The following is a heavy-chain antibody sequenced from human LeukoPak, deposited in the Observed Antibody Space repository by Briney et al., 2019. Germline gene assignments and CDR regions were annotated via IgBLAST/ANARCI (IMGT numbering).Heavy chain of an antibody. Sequence: GSLRLSCAVSGFTVSTNYMSWVRQAPGKGLEWVAVMYSGGSTYYADSVKGRFTISRHNSKNTLYLEINSLRPDDTAVYYCARGGGDYNPFDYWGQGTLVTVSS. CDR3: ARGGGDYNPFDY. J-gene: IGHJ4*02. D-gene: IGHD4-17*01. CDR1: GFTVSTNY. CDR2: MYSGGST. V-gene: IGHV3-53*04.